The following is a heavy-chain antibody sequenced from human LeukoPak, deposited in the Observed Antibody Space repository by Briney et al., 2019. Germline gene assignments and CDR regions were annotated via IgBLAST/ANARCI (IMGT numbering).Heavy chain of an antibody. CDR3: ASGRITMIRGDYYYYYMDV. CDR2: IIPIFGTA. V-gene: IGHV1-69*13. Sequence: SVKVSCKASGYTFTSYGISWVRQAPGQGLEWMGGIIPIFGTANYAQKSQGRVTITADESTNTAYMELSSLRSEDTAVYYCASGRITMIRGDYYYYYMDVWGKGTTVTISS. CDR1: GYTFTSYG. D-gene: IGHD3-10*01. J-gene: IGHJ6*03.